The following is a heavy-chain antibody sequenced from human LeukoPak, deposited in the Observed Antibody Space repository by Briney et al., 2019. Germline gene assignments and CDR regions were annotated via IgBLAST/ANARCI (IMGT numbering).Heavy chain of an antibody. CDR2: ISSSGSGGNT. CDR3: AKDGGLWVSAHWGDS. Sequence: PGGSLRLSCTASGFICSDYAMSWARLAPGKGLEWVAGISSSGSGGNTYYADSVKGRFTVSRDDSKSTLYLQMNSLRAEDTAVYYCAKDGGLWVSAHWGDSWGRGTLVTVSS. J-gene: IGHJ4*02. CDR1: GFICSDYA. V-gene: IGHV3-23*01. D-gene: IGHD7-27*01.